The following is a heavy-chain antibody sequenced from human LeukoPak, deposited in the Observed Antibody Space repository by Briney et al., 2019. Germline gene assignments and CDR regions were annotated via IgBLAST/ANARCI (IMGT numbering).Heavy chain of an antibody. CDR3: ARDTWAYYMDV. J-gene: IGHJ6*03. CDR2: IYSGGST. CDR1: GFTVSSSY. Sequence: PGGSLRLSCAASGFTVSSSYMSWVRQAPGKGLEWVSVIYSGGSTYYADSVKGRFTISRDNSKNTLYLQMNSLRAEDTAVYYCARDTWAYYMDVWGKGTTVTISS. V-gene: IGHV3-53*01. D-gene: IGHD2/OR15-2a*01.